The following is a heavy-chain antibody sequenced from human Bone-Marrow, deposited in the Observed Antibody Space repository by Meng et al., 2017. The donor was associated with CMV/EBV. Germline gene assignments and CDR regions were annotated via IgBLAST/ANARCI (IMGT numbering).Heavy chain of an antibody. CDR1: GFTFSTYS. V-gene: IGHV3-30*03. D-gene: IGHD3-22*01. J-gene: IGHJ6*02. CDR2: ISYDGSNK. Sequence: GGSLRLSCAASGFTFSTYSMNWVRQAPGKGLEWVAVISYDGSNKYYADSVKGRFTISRDNSKNTLYLQMSSLRVEDTAVYYCARKYYYDSSGFYRGGLDVWGQGTTVTVSS. CDR3: ARKYYYDSSGFYRGGLDV.